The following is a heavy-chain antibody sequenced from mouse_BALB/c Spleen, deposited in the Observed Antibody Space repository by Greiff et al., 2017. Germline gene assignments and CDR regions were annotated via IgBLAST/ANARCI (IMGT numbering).Heavy chain of an antibody. CDR1: GYTFTSYW. V-gene: IGHV1-5*01. J-gene: IGHJ4*01. CDR2: IYPGNSDT. D-gene: IGHD1-1*01. Sequence: VQLQQSGTVLARPGASVKMSCKASGYTFTSYWMHWVKQRPGQGLEWIGAIYPGNSDTSYNQKFKGKAKLTAVTSTSTAYMELSSLTNEDSAVYYCTREEFITTVVATGRYAMDYWGQGTSVTVSS. CDR3: TREEFITTVVATGRYAMDY.